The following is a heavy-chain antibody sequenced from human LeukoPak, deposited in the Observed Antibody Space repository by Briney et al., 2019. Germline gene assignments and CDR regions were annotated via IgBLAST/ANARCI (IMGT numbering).Heavy chain of an antibody. CDR1: GRSFSGYY. CDR3: ASTMVRGVTAPKNFDY. D-gene: IGHD3-10*01. J-gene: IGHJ4*02. V-gene: IGHV4-34*01. Sequence: SETLSLTCAVYGRSFSGYYWSWIRQPPGKGLEWIGEINHSGSTNYNPSLKSRVTISVDTSKNQFSLKLSSVTAADTAVYYCASTMVRGVTAPKNFDYWGQGTLVTVPS. CDR2: INHSGST.